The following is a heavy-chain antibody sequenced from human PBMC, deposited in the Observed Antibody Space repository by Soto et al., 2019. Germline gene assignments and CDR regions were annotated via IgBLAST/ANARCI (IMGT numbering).Heavy chain of an antibody. CDR2: ISYGGSNK. Sequence: HPGGSLRLSCAASGFTFSSYAMHWVRQAPGKGLEWVAVISYGGSNKYYADSVKGRFTISRDNSKNTLYLQMNSLRAEDTAVYYCARDRALEAFDYWGQGTLVTVSS. J-gene: IGHJ4*02. D-gene: IGHD3-10*01. V-gene: IGHV3-30-3*01. CDR1: GFTFSSYA. CDR3: ARDRALEAFDY.